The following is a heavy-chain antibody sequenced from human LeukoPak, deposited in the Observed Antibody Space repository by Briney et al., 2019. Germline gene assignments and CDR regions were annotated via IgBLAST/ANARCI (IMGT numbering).Heavy chain of an antibody. CDR1: GGSITTGNDY. Sequence: SETLSLTCTLSGGSITTGNDYWGWVRQPRGKGLEWIGSVYYSGDTYYNPSLKSRVTISVDTSKNQFSLRLRSVTAADTAVYYCAREDGYNMDDAFDIWGQGTMVSVSS. CDR3: AREDGYNMDDAFDI. D-gene: IGHD5-24*01. CDR2: VYYSGDT. J-gene: IGHJ3*02. V-gene: IGHV4-39*01.